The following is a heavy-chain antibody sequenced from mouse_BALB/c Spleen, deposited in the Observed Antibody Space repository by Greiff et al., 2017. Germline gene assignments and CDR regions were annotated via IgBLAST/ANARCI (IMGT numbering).Heavy chain of an antibody. CDR3: ARARTSYYDYDAMDY. Sequence: EVQLVESGGGLVKPGGSLKLSCAASGFTFSDYYMYWVRQTPEKRLEWVATISDGGSYTYYPDRVKGRFTITRDKAKNNLYLQMSILKTEDTAMYYGARARTSYYDYDAMDYWGQGTSVTVSS. CDR1: GFTFSDYY. D-gene: IGHD1-1*01. V-gene: IGHV5-4*02. CDR2: ISDGGSYT. J-gene: IGHJ4*01.